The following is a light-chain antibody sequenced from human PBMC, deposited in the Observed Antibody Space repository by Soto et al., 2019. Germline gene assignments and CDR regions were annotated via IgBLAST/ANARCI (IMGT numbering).Light chain of an antibody. CDR1: QSVLYSSNNKNY. CDR2: WAS. J-gene: IGKJ4*01. V-gene: IGKV4-1*01. Sequence: DIVMTQSPDSLAVSLGERATINCKSSQSVLYSSNNKNYLAWYQQKPGQPPKLLIYWASTRESGVPDRFGGSGSGTDFTLTSSSRQADDVEVYYCQQYYSTPITFGGGTKVEIK. CDR3: QQYYSTPIT.